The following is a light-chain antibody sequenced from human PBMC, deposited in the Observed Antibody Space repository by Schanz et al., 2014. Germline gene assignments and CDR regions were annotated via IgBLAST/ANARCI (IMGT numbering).Light chain of an antibody. V-gene: IGLV1-40*01. CDR1: SSKIGAGFD. J-gene: IGLJ2*01. CDR3: QSYDSSLSGHVI. Sequence: QSVLTQPPSVSGAPGQRVTISCTGSSSKIGAGFDVHWYQQLPGTAPQLLIYGNSNRPSGVPDRFSGSKSGTSASLAITGFQLEDEDDYYCQSYDSSLSGHVIFGGGTKLTVL. CDR2: GNS.